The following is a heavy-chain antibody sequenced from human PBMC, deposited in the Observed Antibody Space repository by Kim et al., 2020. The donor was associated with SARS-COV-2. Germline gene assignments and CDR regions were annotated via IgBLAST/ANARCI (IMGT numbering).Heavy chain of an antibody. J-gene: IGHJ4*02. V-gene: IGHV4-39*01. CDR3: ARHTPFYYYDSSGYPGGFDY. Sequence: SETLSLTCTVSGGSISSSSYYWGWIRQPPGKGLEWIGSIYYSGSTYYNPSLKSRVTISVDTSKNQFSLKLSSVTAVDTAVYYCARHTPFYYYDSSGYPGGFDYWGQGTLVTVSS. CDR1: GGSISSSSYY. CDR2: IYYSGST. D-gene: IGHD3-22*01.